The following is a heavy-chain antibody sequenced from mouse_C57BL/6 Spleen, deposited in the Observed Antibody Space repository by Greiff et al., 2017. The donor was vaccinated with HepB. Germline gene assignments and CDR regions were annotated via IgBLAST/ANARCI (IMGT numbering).Heavy chain of an antibody. J-gene: IGHJ4*01. CDR2: ISSGGDYI. CDR3: TREGNISNYDYYAMDY. CDR1: GFTFSSYA. D-gene: IGHD2-5*01. V-gene: IGHV5-9-1*02. Sequence: EVQLVESGEGLVKPGGSLKLSCAASGFTFSSYAMSWVRQTPEKRLEWVAYISSGGDYIYYADTVKGRFTISRDNARNTLYLQMSRRKSEDTAMYYCTREGNISNYDYYAMDYWGQGTSVTVSS.